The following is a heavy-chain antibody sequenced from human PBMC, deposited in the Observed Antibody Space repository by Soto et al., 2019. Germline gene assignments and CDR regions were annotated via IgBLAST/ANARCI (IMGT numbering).Heavy chain of an antibody. Sequence: QVQLVQSGAEVKKPGASVKVSCKASGYTFTGYYMHWVRQAPGQGLEWMGWINPNSGGTNYAQKCQGWVTMTRDTSISTAYMELSRLRSDDTAVYYCARASDRRDAFDIWGQGTMVTVSS. CDR3: ARASDRRDAFDI. CDR1: GYTFTGYY. J-gene: IGHJ3*02. CDR2: INPNSGGT. V-gene: IGHV1-2*04. D-gene: IGHD2-15*01.